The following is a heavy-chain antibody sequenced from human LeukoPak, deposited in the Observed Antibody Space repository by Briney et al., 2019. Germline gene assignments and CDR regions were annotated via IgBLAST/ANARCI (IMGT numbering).Heavy chain of an antibody. Sequence: PSETLSLTCTVSGDSIGSSNYYWGWIRQPPGKGLEWIGSISDSGSADYNSSLKSRVTISVDTSKNQFSLKLTSVTAADTAMYYCARGGSGWYVAYYFDFWGQGALVTVSS. CDR2: ISDSGSA. D-gene: IGHD6-19*01. V-gene: IGHV4-39*07. CDR3: ARGGSGWYVAYYFDF. CDR1: GDSIGSSNYY. J-gene: IGHJ4*02.